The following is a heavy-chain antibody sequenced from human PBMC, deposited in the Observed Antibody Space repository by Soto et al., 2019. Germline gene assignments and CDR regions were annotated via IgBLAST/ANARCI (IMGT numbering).Heavy chain of an antibody. CDR3: ARGALGCYYYGMDV. J-gene: IGHJ6*02. D-gene: IGHD3-16*01. V-gene: IGHV1-18*01. CDR1: GYTLTSYG. CDR2: SSAYNGNT. Sequence: QVQLVQSGAEVKKPGASVKVSCKASGYTLTSYGISWVRQAPGQGLEWMGWSSAYNGNTNYAQKLQGRSTMTTDTSTSTAEMELRSLRSDDTAVYYCARGALGCYYYGMDVWCQGTTVTVSS.